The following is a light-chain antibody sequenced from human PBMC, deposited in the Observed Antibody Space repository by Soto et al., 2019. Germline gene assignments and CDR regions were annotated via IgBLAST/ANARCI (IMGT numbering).Light chain of an antibody. CDR3: SSYSSSSTLV. CDR2: EVS. V-gene: IGLV2-14*01. CDR1: SSDVGGYKY. J-gene: IGLJ1*01. Sequence: QSVLTQPASVSGSPGQSITIACTGTSSDVGGYKYVSWYQQHPGKAPKLMIYEVSNRPSGVSNRFSGSKSGNTASLTISGLQAGDEADYYCSSYSSSSTLVFGTGTKGTVL.